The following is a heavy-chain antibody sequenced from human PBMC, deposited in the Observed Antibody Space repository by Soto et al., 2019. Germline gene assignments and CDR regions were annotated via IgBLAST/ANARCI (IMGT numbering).Heavy chain of an antibody. Sequence: GGSLRLSCAASGFTFRNYNMTWVRQTPGKGLEWVSSIGNGGGSTYYADSVKGRFTISRDNSKNMLYLDMNSLRGEDTAIYYCAKVRPGLDVWGQGTTVTVSS. CDR2: IGNGGGST. CDR3: AKVRPGLDV. CDR1: GFTFRNYN. V-gene: IGHV3-23*01. J-gene: IGHJ6*02.